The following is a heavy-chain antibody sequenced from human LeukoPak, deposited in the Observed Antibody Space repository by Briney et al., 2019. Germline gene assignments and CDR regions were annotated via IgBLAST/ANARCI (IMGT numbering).Heavy chain of an antibody. J-gene: IGHJ4*02. Sequence: ASVKVSCKASGGTFSSYAISWVRQAPGQGLGWMGRIIPILGIANYAQKFQGRVTITADKSTSTAYMELSSLRSEDTAVYYCAREGLGSSDYWGQGTLVTVSS. D-gene: IGHD6-19*01. CDR1: GGTFSSYA. V-gene: IGHV1-69*04. CDR2: IIPILGIA. CDR3: AREGLGSSDY.